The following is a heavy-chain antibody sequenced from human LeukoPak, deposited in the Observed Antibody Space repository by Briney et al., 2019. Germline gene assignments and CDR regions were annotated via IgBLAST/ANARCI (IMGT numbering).Heavy chain of an antibody. CDR2: INPNSGGT. Sequence: ASVKVSCKASGYTFTGCYMHWVRQAPGQGLEWMGWINPNSGGTNYAQKFQGRVTMTRDTSISTAYMELSRLRSDDTAVYYCARIPSYYYDSSGYPYYFDYWGQGTLVTVSS. J-gene: IGHJ4*02. CDR1: GYTFTGCY. D-gene: IGHD3-22*01. V-gene: IGHV1-2*02. CDR3: ARIPSYYYDSSGYPYYFDY.